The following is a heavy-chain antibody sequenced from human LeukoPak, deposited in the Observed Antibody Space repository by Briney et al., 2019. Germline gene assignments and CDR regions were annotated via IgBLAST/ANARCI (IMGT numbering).Heavy chain of an antibody. V-gene: IGHV1-58*01. CDR1: GFTFTSSA. CDR2: IVAGSGNT. J-gene: IGHJ4*02. D-gene: IGHD4-17*01. CDR3: AAIKWVTTAYYFDY. Sequence: GASVTVSCKASGFTFTSSAVQWVRQARGQRLEWIGWIVAGSGNTNYAQKFQERVTITGDMSTSTAYMELSSLRSEDTAVYYCAAIKWVTTAYYFDYWGQGTLVTVSS.